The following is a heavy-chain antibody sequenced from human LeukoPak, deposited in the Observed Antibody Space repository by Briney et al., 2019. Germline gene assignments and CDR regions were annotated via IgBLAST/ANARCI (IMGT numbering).Heavy chain of an antibody. CDR2: IYYSGSS. J-gene: IGHJ6*02. Sequence: SETLSLTCTVSGGSISSGGYYWSWIRQHPGKGLEWIGYIYYSGSSYYNPSLKSRVTISVDTSKNQFSLKPSSVTAAATAVYYCASSRRGRDFRVVITPYYYYYGMDVWGQETTVTVSS. CDR1: GGSISSGGYY. V-gene: IGHV4-31*03. CDR3: ASSRRGRDFRVVITPYYYYYGMDV. D-gene: IGHD3-3*01.